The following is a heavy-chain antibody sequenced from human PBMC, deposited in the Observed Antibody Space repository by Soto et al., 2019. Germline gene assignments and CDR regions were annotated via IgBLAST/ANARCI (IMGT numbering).Heavy chain of an antibody. V-gene: IGHV3-30*18. Sequence: QVQLVESGGGVVQPGRSLRLSCAASGFTFSSYGMHWVRQAPGKGLESVAVISYDGSNKYYADSVKGRFTISRDNSKNTLYLQMNSLRAEDTAVYYCAKDLGIAAAGGGFDYWGQGTLVTVSS. D-gene: IGHD6-13*01. CDR3: AKDLGIAAAGGGFDY. CDR2: ISYDGSNK. J-gene: IGHJ4*02. CDR1: GFTFSSYG.